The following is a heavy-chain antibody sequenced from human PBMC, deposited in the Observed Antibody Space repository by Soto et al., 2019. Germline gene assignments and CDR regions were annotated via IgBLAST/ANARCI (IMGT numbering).Heavy chain of an antibody. V-gene: IGHV4-59*01. CDR3: ASMGYHYGSGSYPLDY. J-gene: IGHJ4*02. Sequence: PSETLSLTCTVSGGSISRYYWSWIRQPPGKGLEWIGYMYNTGSTVYNPSFKSRVTISVDTSKNQFSLKLNSVTAADTAVYYCASMGYHYGSGSYPLDYWGQGTLVTVSS. CDR2: MYNTGST. CDR1: GGSISRYY. D-gene: IGHD3-10*01.